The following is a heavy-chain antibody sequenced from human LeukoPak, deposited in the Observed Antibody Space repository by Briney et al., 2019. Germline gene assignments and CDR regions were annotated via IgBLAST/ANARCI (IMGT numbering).Heavy chain of an antibody. Sequence: SVKVSCKASGGTFSSYAISWVRQAPGQGLEWMGGIIPIFGTANYAQKFQGRVTITADESTSTAYMELSSLRSEDTAVYYCARGREGDYVWGSYRIFDCWGQGTLVTVSS. D-gene: IGHD3-16*02. CDR3: ARGREGDYVWGSYRIFDC. CDR1: GGTFSSYA. V-gene: IGHV1-69*13. J-gene: IGHJ4*02. CDR2: IIPIFGTA.